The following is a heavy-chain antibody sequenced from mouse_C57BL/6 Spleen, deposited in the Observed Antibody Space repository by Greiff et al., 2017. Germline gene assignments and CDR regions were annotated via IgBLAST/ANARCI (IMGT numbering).Heavy chain of an antibody. CDR1: GYAFSSSW. Sequence: QVQLQQSGPELVKPGASVKISCKASGYAFSSSWMNWVKQRPGKGLEWIGRIYPGDGDTNYNGKFKGKATLTADKSSSTAYMQLSSLTSEDSAVYFCASYGPMDYWGQGTSVTVSS. J-gene: IGHJ4*01. D-gene: IGHD1-2*01. CDR2: IYPGDGDT. V-gene: IGHV1-82*01. CDR3: ASYGPMDY.